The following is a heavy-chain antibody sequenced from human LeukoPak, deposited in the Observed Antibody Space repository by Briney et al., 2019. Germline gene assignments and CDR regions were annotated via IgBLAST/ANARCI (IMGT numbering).Heavy chain of an antibody. D-gene: IGHD5-18*01. CDR2: INHSGST. Sequence: SETLSLTCGVYGGSVSGYYWNWIRQPPGKGLEWIGEINHSGSTSYNPSLKSRVTISVDTSKNQFSLKLSSVTAADTAVYYCASLSYGYYFDYWGQGTLVTVSS. V-gene: IGHV4-34*01. CDR1: GGSVSGYY. CDR3: ASLSYGYYFDY. J-gene: IGHJ4*02.